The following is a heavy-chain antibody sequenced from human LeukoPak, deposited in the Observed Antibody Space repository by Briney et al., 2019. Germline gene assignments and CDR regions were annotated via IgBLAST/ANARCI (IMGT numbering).Heavy chain of an antibody. CDR2: VHYSEST. V-gene: IGHV4-59*01. CDR1: GVSITSYY. D-gene: IGHD5-24*01. Sequence: SETPSLTCTVSGVSITSYYWGWVRQAPGKGLEWIGYVHYSESTKYNPSLKNRVTISLDTSKNQFSLRLSSVTDADAALYYCTREGATVDHWGQGTLVSVSS. J-gene: IGHJ4*02. CDR3: TREGATVDH.